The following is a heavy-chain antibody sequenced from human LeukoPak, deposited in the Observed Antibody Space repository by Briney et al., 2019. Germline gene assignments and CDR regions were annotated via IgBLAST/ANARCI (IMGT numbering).Heavy chain of an antibody. CDR2: IYYSGNA. Sequence: SETLSLTCTVSGGSISSYYWSWIRQPPGKGLEWIGYIYYSGNANNNPSLKSRVTISLDASKNQLSLKLSSVTAADTAVYYCAREDYMDVWGKGTTVTISS. V-gene: IGHV4-59*01. J-gene: IGHJ6*03. CDR3: AREDYMDV. CDR1: GGSISSYY.